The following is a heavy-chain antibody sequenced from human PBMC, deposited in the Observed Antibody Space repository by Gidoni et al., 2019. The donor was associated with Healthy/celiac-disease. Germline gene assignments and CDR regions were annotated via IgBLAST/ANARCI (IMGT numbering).Heavy chain of an antibody. Sequence: QVQLVQSGAAVKKPGASVKVSCKASGYTFTSYDINWVRQATGQGLKWMGWMNPNSGNTGYAQKFQGRVTMTRNTSISTAYMELSSLRSEDTAVYYCARVVSSTSSNYYYYYMDVWGKGTTVTVSS. CDR3: ARVVSSTSSNYYYYYMDV. D-gene: IGHD2-2*01. V-gene: IGHV1-8*01. J-gene: IGHJ6*03. CDR1: GYTFTSYD. CDR2: MNPNSGNT.